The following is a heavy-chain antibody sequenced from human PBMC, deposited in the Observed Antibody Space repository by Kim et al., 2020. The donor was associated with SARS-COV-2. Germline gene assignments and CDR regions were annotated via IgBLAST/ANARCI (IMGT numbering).Heavy chain of an antibody. V-gene: IGHV1-8*02. D-gene: IGHD3-22*01. Sequence: ASVKVSCKASGYTFTSYDINWVRQATGQGLEWMGWMNPNSGNTGYAQKFQGRVTMTRNTSISTAYMELSSLRSEDTAVYYCARGKGPNYYDSSGYYNYYFDYWGQGTLVTV. CDR1: GYTFTSYD. CDR3: ARGKGPNYYDSSGYYNYYFDY. CDR2: MNPNSGNT. J-gene: IGHJ4*02.